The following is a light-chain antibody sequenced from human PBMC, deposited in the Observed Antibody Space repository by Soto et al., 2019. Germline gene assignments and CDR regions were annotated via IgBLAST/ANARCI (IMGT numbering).Light chain of an antibody. CDR2: GAS. CDR3: QQYSSSPPEFT. V-gene: IGKV3-20*01. J-gene: IGKJ3*01. CDR1: QSVNSNY. Sequence: EIVLTQSPGTLSVSPGERVTLSCRASQSVNSNYLAWYQQRHGQAPRLLIFGASYRATGIPDRFSGSGSGTDFTLNISRLEPDDFAVYYCQQYSSSPPEFTFGPGNKVDSK.